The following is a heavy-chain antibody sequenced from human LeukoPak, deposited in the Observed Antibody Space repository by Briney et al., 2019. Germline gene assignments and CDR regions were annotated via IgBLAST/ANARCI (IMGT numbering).Heavy chain of an antibody. CDR2: ISYDGSNK. CDR1: GFTFSSYG. CDR3: AKDGSKSSWYSVALSLDY. V-gene: IGHV3-30*18. D-gene: IGHD6-13*01. Sequence: AGGSLRLSCAASGFTFSSYGMHWVRQAPGKGLERVAVISYDGSNKYYADSVKGRFTISRDNSKNTLYLQMNSLRAEDTAVYYCAKDGSKSSWYSVALSLDYWGQGTLVTVSS. J-gene: IGHJ4*02.